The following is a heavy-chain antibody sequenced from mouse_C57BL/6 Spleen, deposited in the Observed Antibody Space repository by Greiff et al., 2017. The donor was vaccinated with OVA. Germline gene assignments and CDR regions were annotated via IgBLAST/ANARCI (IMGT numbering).Heavy chain of an antibody. Sequence: VMLVESGPGLVQPSQSLSITCTVSGFSLTSYGVHWVRQSPGKGLEWLGVIWSGGSTDYNAAFISRLSISKDNSKSQVFFKMNSLQADDTAIYYCARKGGVVAPYAMDYWGQGTSVTVSS. V-gene: IGHV2-2*01. D-gene: IGHD1-1*01. J-gene: IGHJ4*01. CDR3: ARKGGVVAPYAMDY. CDR2: IWSGGST. CDR1: GFSLTSYG.